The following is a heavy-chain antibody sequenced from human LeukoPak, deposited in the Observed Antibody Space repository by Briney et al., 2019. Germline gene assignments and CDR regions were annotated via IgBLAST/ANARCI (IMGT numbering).Heavy chain of an antibody. CDR3: ARGGGLDV. D-gene: IGHD3-16*01. CDR1: GFTFSSYW. Sequence: GGSLRLSCAASGFTFSSYWMDWARQAPGKGLEWVASINHNGNVNYYVDSVKGQFTISRDNAKNSLYLQMSNLRAEDTAVYFCARGGGLDVWGQGATVTVSS. V-gene: IGHV3-7*03. CDR2: INHNGNVN. J-gene: IGHJ6*02.